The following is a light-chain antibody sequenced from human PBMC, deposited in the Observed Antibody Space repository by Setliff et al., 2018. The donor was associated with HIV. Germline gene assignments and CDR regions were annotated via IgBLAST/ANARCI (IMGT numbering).Light chain of an antibody. CDR1: TGAVTSGHY. J-gene: IGLJ1*01. CDR3: LLSYSGASGV. CDR2: DTT. V-gene: IGLV7-46*01. Sequence: QAVVTQEPSLTVSPGGTVTLTCGSSTGAVTSGHYPYWFQQKPGQAPRTLIYDTTNKRSWTPARFSGSLLGDKAALTLSGAQPEDGAEYYCLLSYSGASGVFGTGTKVTV.